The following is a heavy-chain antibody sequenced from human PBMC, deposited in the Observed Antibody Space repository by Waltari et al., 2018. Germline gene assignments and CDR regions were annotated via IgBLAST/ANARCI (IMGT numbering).Heavy chain of an antibody. CDR2: ISENGRP. CDR3: VGAREIA. J-gene: IGHJ5*02. Sequence: EVQVSESGGGLVQPGGSLSLSCGISISGLIFTNFGISWVRQAPGKGLEWVADISENGRPHYPDSVKGRFTISRDNSKRMVHLQMNSLRDEDTAVYYCVGAREIAWGQGTLVTVSS. CDR1: GLIFTNFG. V-gene: IGHV3-23*01.